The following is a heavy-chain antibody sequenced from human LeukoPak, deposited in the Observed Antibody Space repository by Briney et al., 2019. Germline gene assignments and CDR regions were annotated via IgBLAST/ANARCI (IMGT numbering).Heavy chain of an antibody. Sequence: QPGGSLRLSCAASGFTFSNYAMSWVRQAPGKGLEWVSGISGNGGNRYYADSVKGRFTISRDNSKNTLYVQINSLRDEDTAVYFCARDRGGYFDYWGQGTLVTVSS. CDR2: ISGNGGNR. V-gene: IGHV3-23*01. CDR3: ARDRGGYFDY. D-gene: IGHD6-13*01. J-gene: IGHJ4*02. CDR1: GFTFSNYA.